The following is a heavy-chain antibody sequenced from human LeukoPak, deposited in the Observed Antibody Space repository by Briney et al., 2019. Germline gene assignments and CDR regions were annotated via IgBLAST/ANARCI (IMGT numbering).Heavy chain of an antibody. CDR3: ARWSAAGTSRYYMDV. Sequence: GGSLRLSCAASGFTFSDYYMSWIRQAPGKGLELVSYISSSGSTIYYADSVKGRFTISRDNAKNSLYLQMNSLRAEDTAVYYCARWSAAGTSRYYMDVWGKGTTVTVSS. D-gene: IGHD6-13*01. CDR2: ISSSGSTI. V-gene: IGHV3-11*01. J-gene: IGHJ6*03. CDR1: GFTFSDYY.